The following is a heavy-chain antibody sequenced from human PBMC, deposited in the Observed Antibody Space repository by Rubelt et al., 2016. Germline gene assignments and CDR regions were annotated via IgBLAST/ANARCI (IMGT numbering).Heavy chain of an antibody. CDR3: AKDRGSSGWYGAFDI. Sequence: EVQLVESGGGLVQPGGSLRLSCAASGFTFSSYAMSWVRQAPGKGLEWVSAVRGSGGNTYYADSVKGRFTISRDNSKNTLYLRMNSLRAEDTAVYYCAKDRGSSGWYGAFDIWGQGTMVTVSS. CDR1: GFTFSSYA. D-gene: IGHD6-19*01. J-gene: IGHJ3*02. CDR2: VRGSGGNT. V-gene: IGHV3-23*04.